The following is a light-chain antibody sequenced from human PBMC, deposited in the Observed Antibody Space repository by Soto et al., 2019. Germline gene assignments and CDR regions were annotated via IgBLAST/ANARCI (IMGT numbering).Light chain of an antibody. CDR2: DAY. V-gene: IGKV3-11*01. CDR1: QSFRGL. Sequence: EVVLTQSPVTLSLSPGERATLSWRASQSFRGLLAWYQQKTGQAPRLLIYDAYNRATGIPPRFSGSGYGTDFNLTISSLETEDPAVYYCQQRHMWPITFGQGTRLEIK. J-gene: IGKJ5*01. CDR3: QQRHMWPIT.